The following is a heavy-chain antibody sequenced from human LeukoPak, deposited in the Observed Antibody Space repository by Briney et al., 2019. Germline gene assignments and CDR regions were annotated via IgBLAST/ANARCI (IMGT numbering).Heavy chain of an antibody. V-gene: IGHV4-61*02. CDR3: ARSASITGTRFYYYYGMDV. D-gene: IGHD1-20*01. Sequence: PSQTLPLTCTVSGGSISSGSYYWSWIRQPAGKGLEWIGRVYTSGSTNYNPSLKSRVTISVDTSKNQFSLKLSSVTAADTAVYYCARSASITGTRFYYYYGMDVWGQGTTVTVSS. CDR2: VYTSGST. J-gene: IGHJ6*02. CDR1: GGSISSGSYY.